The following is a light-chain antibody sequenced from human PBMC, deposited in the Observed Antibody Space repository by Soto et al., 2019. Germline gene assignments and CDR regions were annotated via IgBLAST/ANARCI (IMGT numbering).Light chain of an antibody. CDR2: YDS. J-gene: IGLJ1*01. CDR1: NIGDKR. Sequence: SYELTQPPSVSVAPEKTATITCGGNNIGDKRVHWYRQKPGQAPVLLISYDSDRPSAIPERFSGSNSGNTATLTISRVEAGDEADYYCQVWDIMTDNDVFGGGTKLTVL. CDR3: QVWDIMTDNDV. V-gene: IGLV3-21*04.